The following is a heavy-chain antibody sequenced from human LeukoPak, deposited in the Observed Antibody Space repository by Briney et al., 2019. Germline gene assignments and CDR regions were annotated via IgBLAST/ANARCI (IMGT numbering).Heavy chain of an antibody. CDR2: ISGSGGGT. Sequence: PGGSLRLSCAASGFTFSNYAMSWVRQAPGKGLEWVSGISGSGGGTYYADSVKGRFTISRDNSKNTLYLQMNSLRAEDTAVYYCAKGDLTYSGCDWGDWGQGTLVTVSS. CDR3: AKGDLTYSGCDWGD. CDR1: GFTFSNYA. J-gene: IGHJ4*02. D-gene: IGHD5-12*01. V-gene: IGHV3-23*01.